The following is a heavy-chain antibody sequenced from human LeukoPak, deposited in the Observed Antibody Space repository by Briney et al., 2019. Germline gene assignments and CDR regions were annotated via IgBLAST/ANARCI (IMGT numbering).Heavy chain of an antibody. CDR2: ISSSSSYI. Sequence: GGSLRLSAADSRFTFCGYSMNWVRQAPGKGLEWVSSISSSSSYIYYADSVKGRFTLSRDNATNSLYLQMKSLRAEDTAVYSCGRDHNVRATAGRGYYGIDAWGEGATGTVSS. J-gene: IGHJ6*01. D-gene: IGHD6-13*01. CDR1: RFTFCGYS. V-gene: IGHV3-21*01. CDR3: GRDHNVRATAGRGYYGIDA.